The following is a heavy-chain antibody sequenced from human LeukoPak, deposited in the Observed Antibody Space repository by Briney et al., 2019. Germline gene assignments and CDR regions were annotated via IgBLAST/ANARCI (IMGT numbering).Heavy chain of an antibody. Sequence: GGSLRLSCAASGFTFSSYSMNWVRQAPGKGLEWVSYISSSSTIYYADSVKGRFTISRDNAENSLYLQMNSLRAEDTAVYYCARAGAVAAIYWGQGTLVTVSS. D-gene: IGHD6-19*01. V-gene: IGHV3-48*01. J-gene: IGHJ4*02. CDR1: GFTFSSYS. CDR3: ARAGAVAAIY. CDR2: ISSSSTI.